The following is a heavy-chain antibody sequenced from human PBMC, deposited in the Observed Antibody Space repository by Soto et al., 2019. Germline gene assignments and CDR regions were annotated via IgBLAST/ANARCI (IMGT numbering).Heavy chain of an antibody. CDR1: GFTFSSYG. V-gene: IGHV3-23*01. CDR3: AKDRRAGGNYGFYSDF. Sequence: PWGALRLSCAAPGFTFSSYGMTWVRQAPGKGLEWVSFSSATGAGTYYADSVKGRFTISRDNSKNTLYLQMTSLRADDTAVYYCAKDRRAGGNYGFYSDFWGQGALVTVSS. J-gene: IGHJ4*02. CDR2: SSATGAGT. D-gene: IGHD1-7*01.